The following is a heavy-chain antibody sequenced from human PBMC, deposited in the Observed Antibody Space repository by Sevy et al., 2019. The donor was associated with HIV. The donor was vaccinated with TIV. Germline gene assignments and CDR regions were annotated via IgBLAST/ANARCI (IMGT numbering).Heavy chain of an antibody. J-gene: IGHJ4*02. D-gene: IGHD3-3*01. V-gene: IGHV3-7*04. Sequence: GGSLRLSCVASGFTFTDHWMTWLRQAPGKGLEWVANIKPDGSEIYYVASVKGRFTISRDNAKNSLYLQMNSLRVEDSAVYYCARGPGNAFWRGQGTLVTVSS. CDR3: ARGPGNAFW. CDR1: GFTFTDHW. CDR2: IKPDGSEI.